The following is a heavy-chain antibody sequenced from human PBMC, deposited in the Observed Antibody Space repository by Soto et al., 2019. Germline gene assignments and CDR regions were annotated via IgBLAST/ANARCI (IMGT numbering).Heavy chain of an antibody. D-gene: IGHD2-8*02. J-gene: IGHJ3*02. CDR2: ILVGGST. Sequence: PGGSLRLSCADSGFTCRSYDMSWVRQAPGKGLEWVSTILVGGSTHYPDSVKGRFTISRDNSKNTVFLQMNRLTAGDTAVYYCAKATASGGGAFDICGQGTMVTVSS. CDR1: GFTCRSYD. CDR3: AKATASGGGAFDI. V-gene: IGHV3-23*01.